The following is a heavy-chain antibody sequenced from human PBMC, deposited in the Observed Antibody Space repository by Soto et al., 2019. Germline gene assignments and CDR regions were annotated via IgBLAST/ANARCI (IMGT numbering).Heavy chain of an antibody. V-gene: IGHV5-51*01. CDR3: ARNYYGSGYYYYGMDV. J-gene: IGHJ6*02. Sequence: GESLKISCKGSGYNFSSYWIGWVRQMPGKGLEWMGIIYPGDSGTRYSPSFQGQVTISVDKSISTAYLQWTSLKASDTAMYYCARNYYGSGYYYYGMDVWGQGTTVTVSS. D-gene: IGHD3-10*01. CDR2: IYPGDSGT. CDR1: GYNFSSYW.